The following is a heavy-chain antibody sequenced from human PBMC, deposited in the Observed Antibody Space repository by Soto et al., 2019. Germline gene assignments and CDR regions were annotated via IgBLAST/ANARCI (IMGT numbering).Heavy chain of an antibody. CDR2: IYYSGST. Sequence: SETLSLTCTVSGGSISSYYWSWIRQPPGKGLEWIGYIYYSGSTNYNPSLKSRVTISVDTSKNQFSLKLSSVTAADTAVYYCARRVDYGDYVDIVGFFDYWGQGTLVTVSS. D-gene: IGHD4-17*01. CDR1: GGSISSYY. CDR3: ARRVDYGDYVDIVGFFDY. J-gene: IGHJ4*02. V-gene: IGHV4-59*08.